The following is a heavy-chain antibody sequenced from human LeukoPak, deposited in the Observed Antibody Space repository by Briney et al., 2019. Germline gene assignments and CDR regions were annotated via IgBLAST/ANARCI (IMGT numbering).Heavy chain of an antibody. CDR3: ARDTTPRRYYFDY. J-gene: IGHJ4*02. CDR1: GFTFRRYN. D-gene: IGHD1-26*01. V-gene: IGHV3-21*01. Sequence: GGSLRLSCAASGFTFRRYNMNWVRQAPGKGLEWVSSISSGSTFKYYADSVKGRFTISRDNAKNSLYLQMNSLRAEDTAVYYCARDTTPRRYYFDYWGQGTLVTVSS. CDR2: ISSGSTFK.